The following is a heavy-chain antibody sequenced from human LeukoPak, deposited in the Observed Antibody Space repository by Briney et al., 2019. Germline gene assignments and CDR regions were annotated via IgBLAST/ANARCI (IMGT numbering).Heavy chain of an antibody. D-gene: IGHD3-16*01. V-gene: IGHV3-11*01. CDR2: INIGGTNT. J-gene: IGHJ5*02. Sequence: GGSLRLSCAASGFTFNDYYMSWIRQAPGKGLEWLSYINIGGTNTHYADSVKGRFIIYRDNAKKSLYLEMNNLRAEDTGVYYCATDGAGFDTWGQGGLVTVSS. CDR1: GFTFNDYY. CDR3: ATDGAGFDT.